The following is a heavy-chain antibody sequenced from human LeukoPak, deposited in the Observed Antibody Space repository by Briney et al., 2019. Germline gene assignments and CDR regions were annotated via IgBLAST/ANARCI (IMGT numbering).Heavy chain of an antibody. J-gene: IGHJ4*02. CDR3: ARGNPNYDILTGFDY. Sequence: SVKVSCKASGGTFSSYAISWVRQAPGQGLEWMGGIIPIFGTANYAQKFQGRVTITADESTSTAHMELSSLRSEDTAVYYCARGNPNYDILTGFDYWGQGTLVTVSS. V-gene: IGHV1-69*01. CDR2: IIPIFGTA. D-gene: IGHD3-9*01. CDR1: GGTFSSYA.